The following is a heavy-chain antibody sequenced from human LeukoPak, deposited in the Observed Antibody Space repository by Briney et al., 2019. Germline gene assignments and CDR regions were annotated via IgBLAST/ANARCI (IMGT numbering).Heavy chain of an antibody. CDR3: ARDWFWSLYDAFDI. J-gene: IGHJ3*02. Sequence: HGGSLRLSCAASGFTFSSYWMSWVRQAPGKGLEWVANIKQDGSEKYYVDSVKGRFTISRDNAKNSLYLQMNSLRAEDTAVYYCARDWFWSLYDAFDIWGQGTMVTVSS. CDR1: GFTFSSYW. CDR2: IKQDGSEK. V-gene: IGHV3-7*01. D-gene: IGHD3-3*01.